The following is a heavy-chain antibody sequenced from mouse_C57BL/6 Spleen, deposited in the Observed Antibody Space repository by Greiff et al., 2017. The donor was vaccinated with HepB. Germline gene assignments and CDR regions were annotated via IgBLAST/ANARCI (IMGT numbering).Heavy chain of an antibody. CDR3: ARPRGNYDWYFDV. J-gene: IGHJ1*03. CDR2: ISSGSSTI. CDR1: GFTLSDYG. D-gene: IGHD2-1*01. Sequence: EVMLVESGGGLVKPGGSLKLSCAASGFTLSDYGMHWVRQAPEKGLEWVAYISSGSSTIYYADTVKGRFTISRDNAKNTLFLQMTSLRSEDTAMYYCARPRGNYDWYFDVWGTGTTVTVSS. V-gene: IGHV5-17*01.